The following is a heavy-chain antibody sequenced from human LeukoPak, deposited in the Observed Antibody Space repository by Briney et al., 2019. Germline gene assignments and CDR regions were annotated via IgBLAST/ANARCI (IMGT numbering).Heavy chain of an antibody. V-gene: IGHV1-69*04. CDR3: ANSPAYCSGGSCHFDY. D-gene: IGHD2-15*01. Sequence: GASVKVSCKASGGTFSSSAISWARQAPGQGLEWMGRIIPILAIANYAQKFQGRVTITADESTSTAYMELSSLKSDDTAVYYCANSPAYCSGGSCHFDYWGQGTLVTVSS. CDR2: IIPILAIA. CDR1: GGTFSSSA. J-gene: IGHJ4*02.